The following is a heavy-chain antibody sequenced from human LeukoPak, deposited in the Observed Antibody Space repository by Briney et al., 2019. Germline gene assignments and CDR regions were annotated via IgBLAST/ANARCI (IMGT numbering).Heavy chain of an antibody. CDR2: IYYSGST. D-gene: IGHD3-22*01. Sequence: NPSETLSLTCTVSGGSISSSSYYWGWIRQPPGKGLEWIGSIYYSGSTYYNPSLKSRVTISVDTSKNQFSLKLSSVTAADTAVYYCARQRYYYDSSGYYLDYWGQGTLVTVSS. J-gene: IGHJ4*02. CDR1: GGSISSSSYY. CDR3: ARQRYYYDSSGYYLDY. V-gene: IGHV4-39*01.